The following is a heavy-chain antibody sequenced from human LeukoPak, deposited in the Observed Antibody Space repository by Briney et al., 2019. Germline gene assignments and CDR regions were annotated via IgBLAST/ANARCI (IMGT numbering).Heavy chain of an antibody. Sequence: GESLKISCKGSGYRFTSYWISWVRQMPGKGLEWMGRIDPSDSCTNYSPSFQGHVTISADKSISTAYLQWSSLKASDTAMYYCARSPYCSSTSCYDWFDPWGQGTLVTVSS. CDR2: IDPSDSCT. D-gene: IGHD2-2*01. CDR3: ARSPYCSSTSCYDWFDP. CDR1: GYRFTSYW. J-gene: IGHJ5*02. V-gene: IGHV5-10-1*01.